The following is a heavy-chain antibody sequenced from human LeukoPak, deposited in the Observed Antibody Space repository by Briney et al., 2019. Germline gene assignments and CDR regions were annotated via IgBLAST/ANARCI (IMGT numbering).Heavy chain of an antibody. CDR2: IAPSGGA. Sequence: SETLSLTCTAPGASISTYYWSWIRQPPGEGLEWIAYIAPSGGAVYHPSLNSRLTVSVDTSKNQFSLKLNSVTAADTAVYYCARHVATTVTRGYSCHPMDVWGKGTTVSVSS. CDR1: GASISTYY. V-gene: IGHV4-4*09. CDR3: ARHVATTVTRGYSCHPMDV. J-gene: IGHJ6*03. D-gene: IGHD4-17*01.